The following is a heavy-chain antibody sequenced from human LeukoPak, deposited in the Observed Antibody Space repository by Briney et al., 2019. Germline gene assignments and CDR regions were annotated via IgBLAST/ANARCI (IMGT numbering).Heavy chain of an antibody. J-gene: IGHJ5*02. CDR2: MNPNSGNT. Sequence: GASVKVSCKASGYTFTSYDINWVRQATGQGLEWMGWMNPNSGNTGYAQKFQGRVTMTRNTSISTAYMELSSLRSEDTAVYYCARSSDNGGWFDPWGQGTLVTVSS. CDR1: GYTFTSYD. D-gene: IGHD1-20*01. CDR3: ARSSDNGGWFDP. V-gene: IGHV1-8*01.